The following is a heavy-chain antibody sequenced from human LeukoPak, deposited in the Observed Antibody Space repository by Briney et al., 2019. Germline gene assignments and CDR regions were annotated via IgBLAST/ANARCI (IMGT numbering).Heavy chain of an antibody. J-gene: IGHJ3*02. CDR2: IYWNDDK. V-gene: IGHV2-5*01. Sequence: SGPTLVKPTQTLTLTCTFSGFSLSTSGVGVGWIRQPPGKALEWLALIYWNDDKRYSPSLKSRLTITRDTSKNQVVLTMTNMDPVDTATYYCAHRRKVLRFLEWLNSYDAFDIWGQGTMVTVSS. CDR3: AHRRKVLRFLEWLNSYDAFDI. D-gene: IGHD3-3*01. CDR1: GFSLSTSGVG.